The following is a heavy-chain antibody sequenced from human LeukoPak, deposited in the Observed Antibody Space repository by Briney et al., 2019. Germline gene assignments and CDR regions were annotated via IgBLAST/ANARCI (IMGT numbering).Heavy chain of an antibody. Sequence: PGGSLRLSCAASGFPVSSFYMTWVRQAPGKGLEWVSVIYSGGATYYADSVKGRFTISTDNSKKTLYLQMNSLRAEDTAVYYCARTSYGSGSYSDYWGQGTLVTVSS. V-gene: IGHV3-66*01. CDR3: ARTSYGSGSYSDY. CDR2: IYSGGAT. D-gene: IGHD3-10*01. CDR1: GFPVSSFY. J-gene: IGHJ4*02.